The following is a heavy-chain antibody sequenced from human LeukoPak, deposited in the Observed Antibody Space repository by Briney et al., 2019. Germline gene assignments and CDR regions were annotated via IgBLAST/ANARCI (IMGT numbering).Heavy chain of an antibody. CDR2: LKYDGSEK. CDR3: AREWY. Sequence: PGGSLRLSCAASGFTFSSYAMSWVRQAPGKGLEWVASLKYDGSEKHYVDSVKGRFTISRDNAKNSLYLQMNSLRAEDTAVYYCAREWYWGQGTLVTVSS. V-gene: IGHV3-7*01. J-gene: IGHJ4*02. CDR1: GFTFSSYA.